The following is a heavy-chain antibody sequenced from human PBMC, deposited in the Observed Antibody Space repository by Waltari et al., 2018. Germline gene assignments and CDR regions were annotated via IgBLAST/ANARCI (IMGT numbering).Heavy chain of an antibody. CDR3: AKIAARPIYYYYGMDV. D-gene: IGHD6-6*01. Sequence: EVQLLESGGGLVQPGGSLRLSCAASGFTFSSYAMSWVRPAPGKGLEWVSAISGSGGSTYYADSVKGRFTISRDNSKNTLYLQMNSLRAEDTAVYYCAKIAARPIYYYYGMDVWGQGTTVTVSS. J-gene: IGHJ6*02. CDR2: ISGSGGST. V-gene: IGHV3-23*01. CDR1: GFTFSSYA.